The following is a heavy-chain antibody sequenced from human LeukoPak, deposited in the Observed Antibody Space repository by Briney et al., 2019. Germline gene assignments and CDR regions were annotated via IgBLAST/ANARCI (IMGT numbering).Heavy chain of an antibody. V-gene: IGHV5-10-1*01. J-gene: IGHJ4*02. D-gene: IGHD3-10*01. Sequence: GESLNISCKGSGYIFTSYCSSWARQIPGKGLEGMGKIDPGDPYTNSRPSSQGQVTISVDKSITTAYLQWSSLKASDTAMYYCARLNYYGSGSYSLDYWGQGALVTVSS. CDR3: ARLNYYGSGSYSLDY. CDR2: IDPGDPYT. CDR1: GYIFTSYC.